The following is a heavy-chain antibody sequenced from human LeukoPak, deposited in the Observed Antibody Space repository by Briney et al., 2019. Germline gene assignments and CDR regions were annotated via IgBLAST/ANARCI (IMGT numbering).Heavy chain of an antibody. CDR1: GYTFTSYD. CDR2: MNPNSGNT. V-gene: IGHV1-8*03. Sequence: ASVKVSCRASGYTFTSYDINGVRQAPGQGLEWMGWMNPNSGNTAYAQKFQGRVTITMNTSISTAYIELSSLRSEDTAVYYCARTSGYCSSTSCYNWFDPWGQGTLVTVSS. D-gene: IGHD2-2*02. J-gene: IGHJ5*02. CDR3: ARTSGYCSSTSCYNWFDP.